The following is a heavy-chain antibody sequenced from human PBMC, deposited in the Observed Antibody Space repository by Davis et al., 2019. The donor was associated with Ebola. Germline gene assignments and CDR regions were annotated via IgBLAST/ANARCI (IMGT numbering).Heavy chain of an antibody. CDR1: GGSSSNSY. Sequence: PSETLSLTCPFYGGSSSNSYWNWIGQPPGKGRGGMGEIRQDGDTNFNPSLRSRVTLSVDTSKNQVSLTLKSLTAADTAIYFCATLPRYSSSYPVYWGQGSLVTVSS. D-gene: IGHD6-6*01. J-gene: IGHJ4*02. CDR2: IRQDGDT. CDR3: ATLPRYSSSYPVY. V-gene: IGHV4-34*01.